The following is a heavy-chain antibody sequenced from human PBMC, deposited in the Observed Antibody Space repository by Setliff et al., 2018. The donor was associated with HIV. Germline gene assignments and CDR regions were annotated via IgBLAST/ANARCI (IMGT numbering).Heavy chain of an antibody. CDR2: INPNSGDT. J-gene: IGHJ3*02. V-gene: IGHV1-2*05. Sequence: ASVKVSCKASGYTFTGYFIHWVRQAPGQGLEWVGRINPNSGDTNFAQKFQGRITMTRDTSISTAYLDLNRLRSDDTDVYYCAREYDVLTGYYISAFDIWGQGTMVT. D-gene: IGHD3-9*01. CDR3: AREYDVLTGYYISAFDI. CDR1: GYTFTGYF.